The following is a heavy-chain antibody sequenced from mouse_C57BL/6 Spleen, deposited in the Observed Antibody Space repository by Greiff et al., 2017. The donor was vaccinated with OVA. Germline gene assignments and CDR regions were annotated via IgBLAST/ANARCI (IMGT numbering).Heavy chain of an antibody. CDR1: GYTFTSYW. CDR3: ARGDTTVVAYYFDY. Sequence: VQLQQSGAELVKPGASVKLSCKASGYTFTSYWMHWVKQRPGQGLEWIGMIHPNSGSTNYNEKFKSKATLTVDKSSSTAYMQLSSLTSEDSAVYYCARGDTTVVAYYFDYWGQGTTLTVSS. J-gene: IGHJ2*01. V-gene: IGHV1-64*01. D-gene: IGHD1-1*01. CDR2: IHPNSGST.